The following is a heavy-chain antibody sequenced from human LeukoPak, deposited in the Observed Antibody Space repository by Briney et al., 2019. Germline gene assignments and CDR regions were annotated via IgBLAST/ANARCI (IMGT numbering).Heavy chain of an antibody. J-gene: IGHJ4*02. CDR1: GITLSNYG. V-gene: IGHV3-23*01. CDR3: APTGDPDDGYPFDY. CDR2: ISGSGGST. Sequence: QPGESLRLSCAVSGITLSNYGMSWVRQAPGKGLEWVSAISGSGGSTYYADSVKGRFTISRDNSKNTLYLQMNSLRAEDTAVYYCAPTGDPDDGYPFDYWGQGTLVTVSS. D-gene: IGHD7-27*01.